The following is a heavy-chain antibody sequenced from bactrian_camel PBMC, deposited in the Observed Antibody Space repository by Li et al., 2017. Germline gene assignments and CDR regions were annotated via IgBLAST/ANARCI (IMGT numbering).Heavy chain of an antibody. CDR2: IGNDGRT. V-gene: IGHV3S67*01. Sequence: VQLVESGGGSVQAGGSLRLSCAASGYTYSNYCMGWFRQAPGKEREGVAAIGNDGRTSYADSVKGRFTISRDNAKNTLYLQMNNLKVEDTAKYYCAAELRPECSPRSSSFGHWGQGTQVTVS. D-gene: IGHD2*01. CDR1: GYTYSNYC. CDR3: AAELRPECSPRSSSFGH. J-gene: IGHJ6*01.